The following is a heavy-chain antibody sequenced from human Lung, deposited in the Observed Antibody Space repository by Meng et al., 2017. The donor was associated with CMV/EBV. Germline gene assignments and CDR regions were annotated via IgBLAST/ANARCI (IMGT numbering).Heavy chain of an antibody. J-gene: IGHJ6*02. V-gene: IGHV1-18*01. CDR1: GYTFTSYG. CDR2: ISAYNGNT. D-gene: IGHD6-25*01. Sequence: SVKVSRKASGYTFTSYGISWVRQAPGQGLEWVGWISAYNGNTNHAQKLQGRVTMTTDTSTSTAYIELSRLRSDDTAVYYCARDGERQFDYSYYGMDVWGQGTTVTVSS. CDR3: ARDGERQFDYSYYGMDV.